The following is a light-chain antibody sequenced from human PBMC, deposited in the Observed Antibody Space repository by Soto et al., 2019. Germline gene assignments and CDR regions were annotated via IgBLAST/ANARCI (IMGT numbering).Light chain of an antibody. J-gene: IGKJ2*01. Sequence: SVPIPCPARRVSSTSFAWYQVQPEKAPKLLNYAASTLESGVPSRCSATVSRTEFSLTITSLQPEYFATYYWQQYHGFPYTFGLGTKVDIK. CDR2: AAS. CDR3: QQYHGFPYT. V-gene: IGKV1-9*01. CDR1: RVSSTS.